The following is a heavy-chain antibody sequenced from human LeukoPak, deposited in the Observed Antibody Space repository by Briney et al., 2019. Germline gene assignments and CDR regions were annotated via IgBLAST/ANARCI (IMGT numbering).Heavy chain of an antibody. CDR3: ARDLGTNYFDY. Sequence: PGGSLRLSCAASGFSLSNYWMNWVRQAPGKGLEWVAVISYDGSNKYYADSVKGRFTISRDNSKNTLYLQMNSLRAEDTAVYYCARDLGTNYFDYWGQGTLVTVSS. CDR1: GFSLSNYW. D-gene: IGHD5-12*01. J-gene: IGHJ4*02. CDR2: ISYDGSNK. V-gene: IGHV3-30-3*01.